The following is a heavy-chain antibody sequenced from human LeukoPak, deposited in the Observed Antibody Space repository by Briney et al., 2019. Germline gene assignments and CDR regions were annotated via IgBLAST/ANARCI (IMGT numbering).Heavy chain of an antibody. Sequence: SETLSLTCTISGGSIYINNYYWVWIRQPPGEGLEWIASMYHSWSTYYNPSLKSRVSMALDTSKNQFSLKLSSVTAADTAVYYCARDYSSSWTYYYYYYYMDVWGKGTTVTVSS. J-gene: IGHJ6*03. CDR1: GGSIYINNYY. CDR2: MYHSWST. D-gene: IGHD6-13*01. CDR3: ARDYSSSWTYYYYYYYMDV. V-gene: IGHV4-39*07.